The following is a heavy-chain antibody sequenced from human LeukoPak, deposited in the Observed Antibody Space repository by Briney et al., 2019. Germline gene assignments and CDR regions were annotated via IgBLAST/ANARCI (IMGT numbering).Heavy chain of an antibody. V-gene: IGHV1-58*02. CDR2: IVVGSGNT. CDR1: GFTFINSA. CDR3: AAGSQWLVRDDAFDI. J-gene: IGHJ3*02. D-gene: IGHD6-19*01. Sequence: GASVKVSCKASGFTFINSAMQWVRQARGQRLEWIGWIVVGSGNTNYAQKFQERVTITRDMSTSTAYVELSSLRSEDTALYYCAAGSQWLVRDDAFDIWGQGTMVTVSS.